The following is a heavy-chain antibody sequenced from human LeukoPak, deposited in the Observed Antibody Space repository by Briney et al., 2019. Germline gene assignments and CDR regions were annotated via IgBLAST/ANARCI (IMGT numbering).Heavy chain of an antibody. Sequence: SVRVSCKASGGTFSSYAISWVRQAPGQGLEWMGGIIPIFGTANYAQKFQGRVTITTDESTSTAYMELSSLRSEDTAVYYCARVAIFGVDPYYYYMDVWGKGTTVTVSS. J-gene: IGHJ6*03. CDR1: GGTFSSYA. D-gene: IGHD3-3*01. V-gene: IGHV1-69*05. CDR3: ARVAIFGVDPYYYYMDV. CDR2: IIPIFGTA.